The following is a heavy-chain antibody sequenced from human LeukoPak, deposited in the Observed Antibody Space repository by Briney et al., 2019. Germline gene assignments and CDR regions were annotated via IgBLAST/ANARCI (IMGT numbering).Heavy chain of an antibody. Sequence: SETLSLTCTVSGGSISGYYWSWSRQAPGKGVEWIGNFYHNRGAWYKSSLKSRVTTSVDTSKNQFSLKLSSVTAADTAVYYCAIAANYYDSSGYYYPDAFDIWGQGTMVTVSS. CDR3: AIAANYYDSSGYYYPDAFDI. V-gene: IGHV4-59*04. CDR2: FYHNRGA. D-gene: IGHD3-22*01. J-gene: IGHJ3*02. CDR1: GGSISGYY.